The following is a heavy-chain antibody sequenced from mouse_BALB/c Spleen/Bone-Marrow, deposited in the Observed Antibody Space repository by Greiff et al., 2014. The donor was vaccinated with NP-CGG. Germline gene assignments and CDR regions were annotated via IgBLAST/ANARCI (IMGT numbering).Heavy chain of an antibody. Sequence: VHVKQSGAELVKPGASVKLSCTASGFNIKDTYMHWVKQRPEQGLEWIGRIDPANGNTKYDPKFQGKATITADTSSNTAYLQLSSLTSEDTAVYYSAGYRYAWYFDVWGAGTTVTVSS. J-gene: IGHJ1*01. D-gene: IGHD2-14*01. CDR2: IDPANGNT. CDR1: GFNIKDTY. CDR3: AGYRYAWYFDV. V-gene: IGHV14-3*02.